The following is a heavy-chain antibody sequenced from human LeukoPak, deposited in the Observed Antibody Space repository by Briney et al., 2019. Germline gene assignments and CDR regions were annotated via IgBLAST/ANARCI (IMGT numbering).Heavy chain of an antibody. J-gene: IGHJ6*03. CDR1: GFTFDDYA. V-gene: IGHV3-9*01. Sequence: GRSLRLSCAASGFTFDDYAMRWVRQPPGKGLEWASGISGNSGIISYADSVKGRFTISRDNAKNSPYLQMNSLRAGDTACYYWAKAGASGRECGKPFYYMYVWGKGTPVTASS. CDR3: AKAGASGRECGKPFYYMYV. D-gene: IGHD1-14*01. CDR2: ISGNSGII.